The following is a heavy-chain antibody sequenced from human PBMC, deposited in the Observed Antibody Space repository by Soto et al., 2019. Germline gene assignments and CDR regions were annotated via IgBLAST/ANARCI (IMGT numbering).Heavy chain of an antibody. CDR1: GFTFSSYA. V-gene: IGHV3-23*01. Sequence: EVQLLESGGGLVQPGGSLRLSCAASGFTFSSYAMSWVRQAPGKGLEWVSAISGSGGSTYYADSVKGRFTISRDNSKNTLYLPRNSLRAEDTAVYYCAKVGATGTTRWGFDYWGQGTLVTVSS. CDR3: AKVGATGTTRWGFDY. D-gene: IGHD1-7*01. CDR2: ISGSGGST. J-gene: IGHJ4*02.